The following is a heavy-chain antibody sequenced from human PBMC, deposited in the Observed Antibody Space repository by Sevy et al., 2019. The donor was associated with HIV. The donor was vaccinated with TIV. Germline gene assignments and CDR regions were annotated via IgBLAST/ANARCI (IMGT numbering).Heavy chain of an antibody. D-gene: IGHD3-22*01. CDR1: GGSISSYY. CDR3: ARGQYYDSSAYYYGGYYFDY. J-gene: IGHJ4*02. V-gene: IGHV4-59*01. CDR2: IYYSGST. Sequence: SETLSLTCTVSGGSISSYYWSWIRQPPGKGLEWIGYIYYSGSTNYSPSLQSRVTISVDTSKNQFSLKLSSVTAADMAVYFDARGQYYDSSAYYYGGYYFDYWGQGTLVTVSS.